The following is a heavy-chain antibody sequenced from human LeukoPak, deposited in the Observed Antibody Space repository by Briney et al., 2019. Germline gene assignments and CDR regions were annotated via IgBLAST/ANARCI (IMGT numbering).Heavy chain of an antibody. V-gene: IGHV3-48*03. Sequence: GGSLRLSSAASGFTFSNYEMNWVRQAPGRGLEWVAYISSSGGTIYYADSVKGRFTISRDNAKNSLYLQMNSLRGEDTAVYYCARWVAYWGQGTLVTVSS. CDR3: ARWVAY. CDR2: ISSSGGTI. D-gene: IGHD2-15*01. J-gene: IGHJ4*02. CDR1: GFTFSNYE.